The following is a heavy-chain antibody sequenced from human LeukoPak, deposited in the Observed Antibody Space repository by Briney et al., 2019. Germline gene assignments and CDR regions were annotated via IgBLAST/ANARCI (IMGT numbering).Heavy chain of an antibody. D-gene: IGHD4-11*01. CDR1: GYTFTSYD. Sequence: ASVKVSSTASGYTFTSYDINWVRQATGQGLEWMGWMNPNSGNTGYAQKFQGRVTITRNTSISTAYMELSSLRSEDTAVYYCARGNRFIDYSNYEVWFDPWGQGTLVTVSS. CDR3: ARGNRFIDYSNYEVWFDP. V-gene: IGHV1-8*03. J-gene: IGHJ5*02. CDR2: MNPNSGNT.